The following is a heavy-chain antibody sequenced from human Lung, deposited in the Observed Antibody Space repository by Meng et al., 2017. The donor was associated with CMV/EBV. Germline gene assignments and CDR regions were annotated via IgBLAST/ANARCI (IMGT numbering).Heavy chain of an antibody. J-gene: IGHJ5*02. CDR3: AKEGDTIWYDH. CDR1: GFIFDDYT. V-gene: IGHV3-43*01. D-gene: IGHD3-3*01. CDR2: IRGDNR. Sequence: GESLKISCATSGFIFDDYTIHWVRQAPGKGLEWVSLIRGDNRLYADSVKGRFTISRDNTENSVYLQMNSLRTEDTALYYCAKEGDTIWYDHWGQGTLVTGSS.